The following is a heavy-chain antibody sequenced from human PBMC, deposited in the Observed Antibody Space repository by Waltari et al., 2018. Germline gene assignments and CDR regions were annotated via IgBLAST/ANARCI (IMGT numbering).Heavy chain of an antibody. V-gene: IGHV3-30*18. CDR1: GFTFSSYG. CDR3: AKTDAKFSWSGYPNY. Sequence: QVQLVESGGGVVQPGRSLRLSCAASGFTFSSYGMHWVRQAPGKGLEWVAVISYDGSNKYYADSVKGQFTISRDNSKNTLYLQMNSLRAEDTAVYYCAKTDAKFSWSGYPNYWGQGTLVTVSS. D-gene: IGHD3-3*01. CDR2: ISYDGSNK. J-gene: IGHJ4*02.